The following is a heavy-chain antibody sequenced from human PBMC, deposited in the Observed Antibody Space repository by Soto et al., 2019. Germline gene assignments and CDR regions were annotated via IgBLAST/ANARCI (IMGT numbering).Heavy chain of an antibody. CDR3: ARQEDAYNPKFDW. Sequence: GESLKISCNASGYSFTNYWIAWVRQMPGKGLEWMGIIYPDDSDARYSPSFQGQITISADKSISTAYLQWSSLEASDTAMYYCARQEDAYNPKFDWWGQGTMVTVSS. CDR1: GYSFTNYW. J-gene: IGHJ4*02. CDR2: IYPDDSDA. D-gene: IGHD1-1*01. V-gene: IGHV5-51*01.